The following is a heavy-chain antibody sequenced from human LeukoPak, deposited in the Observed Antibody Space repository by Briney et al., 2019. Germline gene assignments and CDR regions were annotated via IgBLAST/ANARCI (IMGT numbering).Heavy chain of an antibody. Sequence: SETLSLTCAVSGVSIIRTNWWIWVRQTPGRGLEWIGEIYYDGVTNYNPSLKSRVTISIDKSKNHFSLNLTSVTAADTAVYYCARDRDVAVHLPFYWGQGTLVTVSS. V-gene: IGHV4-4*02. CDR1: GVSIIRTNW. CDR3: ARDRDVAVHLPFY. J-gene: IGHJ4*02. D-gene: IGHD5-24*01. CDR2: IYYDGVT.